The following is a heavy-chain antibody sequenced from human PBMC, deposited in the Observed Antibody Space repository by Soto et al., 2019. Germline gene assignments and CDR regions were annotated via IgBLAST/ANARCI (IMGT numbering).Heavy chain of an antibody. Sequence: SELLSLSCTVSGGYISKVGYCWSCNNQPPGKGLEWIGYIYYSGSTYYNPSLKSRVTISIDTSKNQFSLNLSSVTAADTAVYYCARAQVVVAATTNWFDPWGQGTPVTVSS. J-gene: IGHJ5*02. CDR1: GGYISKVGYC. V-gene: IGHV4-30-4*08. CDR3: ARAQVVVAATTNWFDP. CDR2: IYYSGST. D-gene: IGHD2-15*01.